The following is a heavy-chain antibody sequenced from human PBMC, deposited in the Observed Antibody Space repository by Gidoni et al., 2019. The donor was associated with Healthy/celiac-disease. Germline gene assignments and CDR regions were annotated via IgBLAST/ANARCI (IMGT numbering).Heavy chain of an antibody. D-gene: IGHD2-2*02. CDR2: IYYSGST. CDR3: ARDQRIVPAAIGYYYGMDV. J-gene: IGHJ6*02. Sequence: QVQLQESGPGLVKPSETLSLTCPVSGCSLSSYYWSWIRQPPGKGLEWIGYIYYSGSTNYNPSLKSRVTISVDTSKNQFSLKLSSVTAADTAVYYCARDQRIVPAAIGYYYGMDVWGQGTTVTVSS. V-gene: IGHV4-59*01. CDR1: GCSLSSYY.